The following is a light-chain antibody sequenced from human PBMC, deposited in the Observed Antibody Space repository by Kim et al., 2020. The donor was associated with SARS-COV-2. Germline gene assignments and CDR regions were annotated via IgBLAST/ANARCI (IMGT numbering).Light chain of an antibody. Sequence: VSPGERATLSCRTSQSVSSNLAWYQQRPGQALRLLIYGASTRATGIAARFSGSGSGTEFTLTISSLQSEDFAVYYCQQYDNWPLTFGGGTKVEIK. J-gene: IGKJ4*01. CDR1: QSVSSN. CDR2: GAS. CDR3: QQYDNWPLT. V-gene: IGKV3-15*01.